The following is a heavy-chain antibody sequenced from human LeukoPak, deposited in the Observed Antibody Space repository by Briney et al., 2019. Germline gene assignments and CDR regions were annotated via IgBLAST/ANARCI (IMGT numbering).Heavy chain of an antibody. CDR2: ISSSSSYI. Sequence: GGSLRLSCAASGFTFSSYNMNWVRQAPGKGLEWVSSISSSSSYIYYADSVRGRFTISRDNAKNSLYLQMNSLRVEDTAVYYCASSKWFYFDSWGQGTLVTVSS. CDR3: ASSKWFYFDS. D-gene: IGHD3-22*01. J-gene: IGHJ4*02. CDR1: GFTFSSYN. V-gene: IGHV3-21*01.